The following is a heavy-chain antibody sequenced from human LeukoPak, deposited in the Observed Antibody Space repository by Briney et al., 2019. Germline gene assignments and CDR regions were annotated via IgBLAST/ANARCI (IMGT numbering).Heavy chain of an antibody. V-gene: IGHV1-2*02. CDR2: IKPNSGGT. D-gene: IGHD3-10*01. J-gene: IGHJ4*02. CDR3: ARLSASITMVAE. CDR1: GYTFTGYY. Sequence: ASVKVSCKAPGYTFTGYYMHWVRQAPGQGLEWMGWIKPNSGGTNYAQKFQGRVTMTRDTSISTAYMELSRLRSDDTAVYYCARLSASITMVAEWGQGTLVTVSS.